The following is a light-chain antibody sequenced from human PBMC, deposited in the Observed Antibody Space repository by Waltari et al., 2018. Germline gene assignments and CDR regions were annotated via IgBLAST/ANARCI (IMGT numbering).Light chain of an antibody. V-gene: IGLV8-61*01. CDR2: STN. CDR3: TLYMGSGIYVL. CDR1: SGSVSTSNY. J-gene: IGLJ2*01. Sequence: TVVTQEPSLSVSPGGTVTLTCGLSSGSVSTSNYPSWYQQTPGQAPRMLIYSTNPRPSGVPDRFSGSILGNKAALTITGAQADDESDYYCTLYMGSGIYVLFGGGTRLTVL.